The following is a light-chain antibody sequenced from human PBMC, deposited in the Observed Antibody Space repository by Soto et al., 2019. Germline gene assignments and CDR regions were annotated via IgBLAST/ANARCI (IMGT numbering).Light chain of an antibody. Sequence: QAVVTQPPSASGTPGQRVTISCSGSSSNIGSNTVNWYQQLPGTAPKLLIYSYNQRPSGVPDRFSDSKSGTSASLAISGLQSEDEADYYGAAWDDSLNGYVFGTGTKLTVL. V-gene: IGLV1-44*01. CDR3: AAWDDSLNGYV. CDR1: SSNIGSNT. J-gene: IGLJ1*01. CDR2: SYN.